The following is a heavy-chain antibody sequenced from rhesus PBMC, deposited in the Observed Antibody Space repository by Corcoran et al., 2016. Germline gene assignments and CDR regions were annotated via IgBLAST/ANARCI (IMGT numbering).Heavy chain of an antibody. V-gene: IGHV4-169*01. CDR3: ARGQSYGNLDY. Sequence: QLQLQESGPGLVKPSETLSVPCAVSVGSLRSSYWSWIRHAPGKGLGWIGDIYGSGSSTNYNPTLKSRGNREVETAKNQRSRKLRAVTAADTAVYYCARGQSYGNLDYWGQGVLVTVSS. D-gene: IGHD4-35*01. CDR2: IYGSGSST. CDR1: VGSLRSSY. J-gene: IGHJ4*01.